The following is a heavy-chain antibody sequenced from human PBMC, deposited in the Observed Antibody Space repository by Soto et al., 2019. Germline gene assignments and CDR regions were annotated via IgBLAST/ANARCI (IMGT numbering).Heavy chain of an antibody. Sequence: PGGSLRLSCAASGLTFSSYAMSWVRQAPGKGLEWVSAISGSGGSTYYADSVKGRFTISRDNSKNTLYLQMNSLRAEDTAVYYCAKEGSSGWYPGGPNWFDPWGQGTLVTVSS. V-gene: IGHV3-23*01. J-gene: IGHJ5*02. CDR2: ISGSGGST. CDR3: AKEGSSGWYPGGPNWFDP. CDR1: GLTFSSYA. D-gene: IGHD6-19*01.